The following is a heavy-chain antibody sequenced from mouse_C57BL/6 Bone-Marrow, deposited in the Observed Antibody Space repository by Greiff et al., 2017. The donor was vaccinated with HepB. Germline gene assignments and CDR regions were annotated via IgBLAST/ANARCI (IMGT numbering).Heavy chain of an antibody. V-gene: IGHV1-4*01. Sequence: VQWVESGAELARPGASVKMSCKASGYTFTSYTMHWVKQRPGQGLEWIGYINPSSGYTKYNQKFKDKATLTADKSSSTAYMQLSSLTSEDSAVYYCARWGFYYFDYWGQGTTLTVSS. CDR1: GYTFTSYT. CDR2: INPSSGYT. CDR3: ARWGFYYFDY. J-gene: IGHJ2*01.